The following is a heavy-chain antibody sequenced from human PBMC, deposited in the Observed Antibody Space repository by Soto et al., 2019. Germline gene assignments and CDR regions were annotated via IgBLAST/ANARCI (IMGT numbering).Heavy chain of an antibody. Sequence: QVQLVQSGAEVKKPGSSVKVSCKASGGTFSSYAISWVRQAPGQGLEWMGGIIPIFGTANYAQKFQGRVTITADESTSTAYMELSSLRSADTAVYYSAKRYSSRPYVWFDPCGQGTLVTVSS. J-gene: IGHJ5*02. V-gene: IGHV1-69*01. CDR3: AKRYSSRPYVWFDP. D-gene: IGHD6-13*01. CDR1: GGTFSSYA. CDR2: IIPIFGTA.